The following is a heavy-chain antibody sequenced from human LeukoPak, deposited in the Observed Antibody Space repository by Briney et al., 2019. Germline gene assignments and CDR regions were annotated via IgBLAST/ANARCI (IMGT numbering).Heavy chain of an antibody. Sequence: ASVKVSCTASGYTFTSYGISWVRQAPGQGLEWVGWISAYNGNTNYAQKFQGRVTMTTDTSTSTAYMELRSLRSDDTAVYYCARGTPSGTYLYWGQGTLVTVSS. CDR2: ISAYNGNT. J-gene: IGHJ4*02. CDR3: ARGTPSGTYLY. D-gene: IGHD1-26*01. V-gene: IGHV1-18*01. CDR1: GYTFTSYG.